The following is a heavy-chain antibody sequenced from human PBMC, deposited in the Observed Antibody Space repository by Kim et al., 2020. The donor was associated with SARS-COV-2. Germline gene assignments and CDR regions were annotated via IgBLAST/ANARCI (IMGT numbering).Heavy chain of an antibody. CDR2: LRKDGDT. V-gene: IGHV3-53*01. Sequence: GGSLRLSCAASGFTVSANYWSWVRRAPGKGPEWVSILRKDGDTHYADSVKGRLTITRDNSKNTLYLQLNSLRADDTAIYYCSREGDYYFDDGGQGTLVTVSS. CDR1: GFTVSANY. J-gene: IGHJ4*02. CDR3: SREGDYYFDD.